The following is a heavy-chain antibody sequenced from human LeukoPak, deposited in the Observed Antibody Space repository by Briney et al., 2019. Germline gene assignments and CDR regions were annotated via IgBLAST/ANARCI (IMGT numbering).Heavy chain of an antibody. V-gene: IGHV4-30-4*01. CDR3: ARDPIVNYYDSGAIYWYFDL. J-gene: IGHJ2*01. CDR2: IFYRGST. Sequence: KPSETLSLTCTVSGGSISSADYYWSWIRQPPGKGLEWIGYIFYRGSTYYNPSLKSRLNMSVDTSKNQFSLNLISVTAADTAVYYCARDPIVNYYDSGAIYWYFDLWGRGTLVTVSS. D-gene: IGHD3-22*01. CDR1: GGSISSADYY.